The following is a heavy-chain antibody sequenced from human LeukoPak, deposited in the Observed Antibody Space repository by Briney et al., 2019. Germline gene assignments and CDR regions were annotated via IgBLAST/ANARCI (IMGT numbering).Heavy chain of an antibody. J-gene: IGHJ5*02. Sequence: SQTLSLTCTVSGGSISSGGYYWSWIRQPAGKGLEWIGRIFTSGSTNYNPSLKSRVTISVDRSKNRFSLKLSSVTAADTAVYYCARQRFRMITFGGVIVENWFDPWGQGTLVTVSS. CDR3: ARQRFRMITFGGVIVENWFDP. CDR1: GGSISSGGYY. CDR2: IFTSGST. D-gene: IGHD3-16*02. V-gene: IGHV4-61*02.